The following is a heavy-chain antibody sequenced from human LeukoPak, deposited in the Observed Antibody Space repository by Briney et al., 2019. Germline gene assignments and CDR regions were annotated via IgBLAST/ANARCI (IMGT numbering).Heavy chain of an antibody. Sequence: GASVKVSCKASGYTFTGYYVHWVRQAPGQGLEWMGWINPNSGGTNYAQKFQGRVTMTRDTSISTAYMELSRLRSDDTAVYYCASRERVSVVVPAAIVAGGYYYGMDVWGQGTTVTVSS. CDR1: GYTFTGYY. CDR2: INPNSGGT. CDR3: ASRERVSVVVPAAIVAGGYYYGMDV. V-gene: IGHV1-2*02. J-gene: IGHJ6*02. D-gene: IGHD2-2*02.